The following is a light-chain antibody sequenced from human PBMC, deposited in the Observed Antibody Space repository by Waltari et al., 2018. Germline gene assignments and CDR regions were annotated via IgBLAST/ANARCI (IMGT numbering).Light chain of an antibody. Sequence: QSALTQPPSVSAAPGQKVTNSCSGNRPTTLLLYVYWYQQLPGTAPKRLIYYNNKRHSGIPDRFSGSKSGTSATLGITGLQTGDEADYYCGTWDSSLSIGVFGGGTKLTVL. V-gene: IGLV1-51*01. J-gene: IGLJ3*02. CDR1: RPTTLLLY. CDR2: YNN. CDR3: GTWDSSLSIGV.